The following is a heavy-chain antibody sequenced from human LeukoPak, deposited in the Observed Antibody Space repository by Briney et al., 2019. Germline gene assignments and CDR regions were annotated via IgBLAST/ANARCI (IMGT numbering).Heavy chain of an antibody. Sequence: GASVKVSCKASGYTFTSYGISWVRQAPGQGLEWMGWISAYNGNTNYAQKLQGRVTMTTDTSTSTAYMELRSLRSDDTAVHYCARDSPLGYCSSTSCYGHYWGQGTLVTVSS. J-gene: IGHJ4*02. D-gene: IGHD2-2*01. V-gene: IGHV1-18*01. CDR1: GYTFTSYG. CDR3: ARDSPLGYCSSTSCYGHY. CDR2: ISAYNGNT.